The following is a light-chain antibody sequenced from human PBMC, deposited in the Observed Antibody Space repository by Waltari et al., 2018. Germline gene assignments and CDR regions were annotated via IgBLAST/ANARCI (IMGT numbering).Light chain of an antibody. CDR2: LVS. CDR3: MQGIQLPPT. V-gene: IGKV2D-29*02. J-gene: IGKJ1*01. Sequence: DIVMTQTPLSLPITPGEPASISCRSSQSLLHSNVYTYLFWYLQKPLQSPQLLIYLVSNRASGVPDRFSGSGSGTDFTLKISRVEAEDVGVYYCMQGIQLPPTFGQGTKVEIK. CDR1: QSLLHSNVYTY.